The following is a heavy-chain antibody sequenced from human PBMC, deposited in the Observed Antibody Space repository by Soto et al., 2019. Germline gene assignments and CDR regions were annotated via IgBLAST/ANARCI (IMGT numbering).Heavy chain of an antibody. CDR3: ERGSYHDRDLDF. D-gene: IGHD3-22*01. V-gene: IGHV1-2*02. CDR2: LNPNSGGT. CDR1: GYMFTAFY. J-gene: IGHJ4*02. Sequence: ASVKVSCKASGYMFTAFYMHWVRQAPGQGLEWMGWLNPNSGGTTYGQKFQGRVTMTRDKSISTAYMELTKLTSDDTAIYFCERGSYHDRDLDFWGLGSLVTVSS.